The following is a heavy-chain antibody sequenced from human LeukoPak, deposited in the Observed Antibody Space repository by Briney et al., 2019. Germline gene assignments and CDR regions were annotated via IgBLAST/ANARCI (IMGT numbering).Heavy chain of an antibody. J-gene: IGHJ5*02. Sequence: GKSLKISCKASGYSFTSYWIGWVRQMPRKGLEWMGIIYPGDSDTRYSPSFQGQVTISADKSISTAFLQWGSLQASDTAMYYCARPVGVAGFDPWGQGTLVTVSS. V-gene: IGHV5-51*01. CDR3: ARPVGVAGFDP. D-gene: IGHD6-13*01. CDR2: IYPGDSDT. CDR1: GYSFTSYW.